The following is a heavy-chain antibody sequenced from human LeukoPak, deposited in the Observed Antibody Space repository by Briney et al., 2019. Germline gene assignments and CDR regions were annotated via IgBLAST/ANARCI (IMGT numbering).Heavy chain of an antibody. CDR2: IYYSGST. CDR3: TTKDYYDSSGYLDY. J-gene: IGHJ4*02. D-gene: IGHD3-22*01. V-gene: IGHV4-59*01. CDR1: GGSISSYY. Sequence: PSETLSLTCTVSGGSISSYYWSWIRQPPGKGLEWIGYIYYSGSTNYNPSLKSRVTISVDTSKNQFSLKLSSVTAADTAVYYCTTKDYYDSSGYLDYWGQGTLVTVSS.